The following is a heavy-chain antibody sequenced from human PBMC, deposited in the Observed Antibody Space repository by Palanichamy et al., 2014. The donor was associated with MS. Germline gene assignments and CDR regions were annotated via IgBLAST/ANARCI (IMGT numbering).Heavy chain of an antibody. CDR3: ARDLYYYGSGSFQHDY. Sequence: EVQLVESGGGLVQPGGSLRLSCAASGFTFSSYWMSWVRQAPGKGLEWVANIKQDGSEKYYVDSVKGRFTISRDNAKNSLYLQMNSLRAEDTAVYYCARDLYYYGSGSFQHDYWGQGTLVTVSS. D-gene: IGHD3-10*01. J-gene: IGHJ4*02. CDR2: IKQDGSEK. CDR1: GFTFSSYW. V-gene: IGHV3-7*03.